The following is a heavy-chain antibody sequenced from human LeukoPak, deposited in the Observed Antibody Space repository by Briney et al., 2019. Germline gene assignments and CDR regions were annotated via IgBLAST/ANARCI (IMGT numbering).Heavy chain of an antibody. D-gene: IGHD3-3*01. J-gene: IGHJ6*03. CDR1: GFTFSSYA. CDR3: AKGGGDFWSGLYYYYYYYMDV. CDR2: ISGSGGST. V-gene: IGHV3-23*01. Sequence: PGGSLRLSCAASGFTFSSYAMSWVRQAPGKGLERGSAISGSGGSTYYADSVKGRFTISRDNSKTTLYLQMNSLRAEDTGVYYCAKGGGDFWSGLYYYYYYYMDVWGKGTTVTVSS.